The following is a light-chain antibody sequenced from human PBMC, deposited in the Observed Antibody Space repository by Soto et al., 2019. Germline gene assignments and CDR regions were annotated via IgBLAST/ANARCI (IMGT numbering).Light chain of an antibody. Sequence: QSALTQPASVSGSPGQSITISCTGTSSDVGGYNYVSWYQQHPGKAPKLMIYDVSNRPSGISNRCAGSKSGITASLTISGLQAEDEADYYCSAYTSSSALVVFCGGTQLTVL. V-gene: IGLV2-14*01. CDR2: DVS. CDR3: SAYTSSSALVV. CDR1: SSDVGGYNY. J-gene: IGLJ2*01.